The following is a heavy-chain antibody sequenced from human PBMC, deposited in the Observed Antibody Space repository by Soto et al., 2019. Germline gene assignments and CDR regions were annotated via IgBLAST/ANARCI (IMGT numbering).Heavy chain of an antibody. Sequence: QVQLVQSGAEVKKPGSSVKVSCKASGGTFSSYAISWVRQAPGQGREWMGGIIAICGTANYAQKFQGRVTSTADESKSTAYMELSSLRSEDTAVYYCARGGAFSDTAMADYWGQGTLVTVSS. CDR3: ARGGAFSDTAMADY. D-gene: IGHD5-18*01. V-gene: IGHV1-69*01. J-gene: IGHJ4*02. CDR1: GGTFSSYA. CDR2: IIAICGTA.